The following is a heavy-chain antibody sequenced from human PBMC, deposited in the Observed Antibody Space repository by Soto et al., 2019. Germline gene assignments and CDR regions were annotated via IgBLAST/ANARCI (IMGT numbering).Heavy chain of an antibody. Sequence: GGSLRLSCAASGFTFSDYYMSWIRQAPGKGLEWVSYISSSSSYTNYADSVKGRFTISRDNAKNSLYLQMNSLRAEDTAVYYCARDGYCSSTSCYPKLSGPYYFDYWGQGTLVTVSS. CDR1: GFTFSDYY. V-gene: IGHV3-11*06. CDR2: ISSSSSYT. CDR3: ARDGYCSSTSCYPKLSGPYYFDY. D-gene: IGHD2-2*03. J-gene: IGHJ4*02.